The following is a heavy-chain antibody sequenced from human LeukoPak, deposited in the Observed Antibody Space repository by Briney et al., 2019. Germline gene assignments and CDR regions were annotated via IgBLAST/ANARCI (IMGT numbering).Heavy chain of an antibody. CDR2: ISSSSSYI. Sequence: GGSLRLSCAASGFTFSSYSMNWVRQAPGKGLEWVSSISSSSSYIYHADSVKGRFTISRDNAKNSLYLQMNSLRAEDTAVYYCARDPNGGSYLSNWGQGTLVTVSS. V-gene: IGHV3-21*01. J-gene: IGHJ4*02. CDR3: ARDPNGGSYLSN. CDR1: GFTFSSYS. D-gene: IGHD2-15*01.